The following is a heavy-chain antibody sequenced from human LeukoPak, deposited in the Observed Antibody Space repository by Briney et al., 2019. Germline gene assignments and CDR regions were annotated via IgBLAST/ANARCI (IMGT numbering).Heavy chain of an antibody. CDR1: GYTLTELS. Sequence: ASVKVSCKVSGYTLTELSMHWVRQAPGKGLEWMGGFDPEDGETIYAQKFQGRVTMTEDTSTDTAYMELSSLRSEDTAVYYCATALAYCSSTSCYLDYWGQGTLVTVPS. CDR2: FDPEDGET. CDR3: ATALAYCSSTSCYLDY. D-gene: IGHD2-2*01. V-gene: IGHV1-24*01. J-gene: IGHJ4*02.